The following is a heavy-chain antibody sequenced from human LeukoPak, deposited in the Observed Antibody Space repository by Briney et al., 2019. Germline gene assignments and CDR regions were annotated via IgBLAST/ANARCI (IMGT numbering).Heavy chain of an antibody. D-gene: IGHD3-16*01. CDR2: IYPPTGGT. V-gene: IGHV1-2*02. CDR1: GGTFSSYA. Sequence: ASVKVSCKASGGTFSSYAISWVRQAPGQGLEFMGWIYPPTGGTVLAEKFQGRVIMTRDTSITTAYMELSGLNFDDTAVYYCVRENWYYDHWGQGTLVTVSS. CDR3: VRENWYYDH. J-gene: IGHJ4*02.